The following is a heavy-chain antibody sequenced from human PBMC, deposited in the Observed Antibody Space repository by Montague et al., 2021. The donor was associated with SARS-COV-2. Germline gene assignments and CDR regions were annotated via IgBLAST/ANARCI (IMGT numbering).Heavy chain of an antibody. V-gene: IGHV4-31*03. J-gene: IGHJ4*02. CDR3: AASGRRGYSNPFHH. Sequence: TLSLTCTVLGDSITSGGYFWNWIRQHPGKGLEYIGAISYSGSTXYNPSLTSRVSISMDTSKNAFSLSLHSVTAADTAVYFCAASGRRGYSNPFHHCGRGSLVTVSS. CDR2: ISYSGST. D-gene: IGHD4-11*01. CDR1: GDSITSGGYF.